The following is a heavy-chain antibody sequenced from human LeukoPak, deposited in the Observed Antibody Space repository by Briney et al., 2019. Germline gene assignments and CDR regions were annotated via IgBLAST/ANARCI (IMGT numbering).Heavy chain of an antibody. V-gene: IGHV1-18*01. D-gene: IGHD3-22*01. Sequence: ASVKVSCKASGYTFTSYGISWVRQAPGQGLEWMGWISAYNGNTNYAQKLQGRVTMTTDTSTSTAYMELRSLRSDDTAVYYCARDRYYDSSGYSSSPFDYWGQGTLVTVSS. J-gene: IGHJ4*02. CDR2: ISAYNGNT. CDR3: ARDRYYDSSGYSSSPFDY. CDR1: GYTFTSYG.